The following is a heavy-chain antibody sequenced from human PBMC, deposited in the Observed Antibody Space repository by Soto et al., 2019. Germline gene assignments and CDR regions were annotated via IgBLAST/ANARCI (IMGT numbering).Heavy chain of an antibody. Sequence: GGSLRLSCAASGFTFSSYAMHWVRQAPGKGLEWVAVISYDGSNKYYADSVKGRFTISRDNSKNTLYLQMNSLRAEDTAVYYCASELDGYDSSGSDYWGQGTLVTVSS. CDR2: ISYDGSNK. D-gene: IGHD3-22*01. J-gene: IGHJ4*02. CDR3: ASELDGYDSSGSDY. V-gene: IGHV3-30-3*01. CDR1: GFTFSSYA.